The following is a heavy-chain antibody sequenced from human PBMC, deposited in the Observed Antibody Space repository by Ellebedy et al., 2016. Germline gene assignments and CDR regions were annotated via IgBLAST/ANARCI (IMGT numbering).Heavy chain of an antibody. CDR3: ARVIPLRITMIVVANWFDP. V-gene: IGHV4-59*01. D-gene: IGHD3-22*01. Sequence: GSLRLSCTVPGGSISSYYWSWIRQPPGKGLEWIGYIYYSGSTYYKPSLKSRVAISVATSKNQFSLKLSSVTAADTAVYYCARVIPLRITMIVVANWFDPWGQGTLVTVSS. J-gene: IGHJ5*02. CDR1: GGSISSYY. CDR2: IYYSGST.